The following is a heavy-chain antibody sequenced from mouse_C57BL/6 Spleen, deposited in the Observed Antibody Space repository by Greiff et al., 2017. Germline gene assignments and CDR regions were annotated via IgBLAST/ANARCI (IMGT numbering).Heavy chain of an antibody. CDR3: ARRIYYYGSSYFWFAY. Sequence: VQLQQSGPELVKPGASVKIPCKASGYTFTDYNMDWVKQSHGKSLEWIGDINPNNGGTIYNQKFKGKATLTVDKSSSTAYMELRSLTSEDTAVYYCARRIYYYGSSYFWFAYWGQGTLVTVSA. V-gene: IGHV1-18*01. CDR2: INPNNGGT. CDR1: GYTFTDYN. D-gene: IGHD1-1*01. J-gene: IGHJ3*01.